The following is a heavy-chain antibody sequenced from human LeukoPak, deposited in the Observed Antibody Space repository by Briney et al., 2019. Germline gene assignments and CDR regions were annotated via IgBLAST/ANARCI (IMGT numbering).Heavy chain of an antibody. CDR3: ARAISTDY. V-gene: IGHV3-64*01. J-gene: IGHJ4*02. CDR1: GFIFSIYA. CDR2: ITINGGST. D-gene: IGHD2-2*01. Sequence: GGSLRLSCAASGFIFSIYAMHWVRQAPGKGLEYVSGITINGGSTFYANSVKGRFTISRDNAKNSLYLQMNSLRAEDTAVYYCARAISTDYWGQGTLVTVSS.